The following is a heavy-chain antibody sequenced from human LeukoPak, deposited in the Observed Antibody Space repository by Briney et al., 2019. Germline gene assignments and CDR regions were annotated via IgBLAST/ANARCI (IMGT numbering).Heavy chain of an antibody. D-gene: IGHD6-13*01. CDR1: GGSFSGYY. J-gene: IGHJ3*02. Sequence: PSETLSLTCAVYGGSFSGYYWSWIRQPPGKGLEWIGEINHSGSTNYNPSLKSRVTISVDTSKNQFSLKLSSVTAADTAVYYCARERGGSSWFLDAFDIWGQGTMVTVSS. CDR2: INHSGST. CDR3: ARERGGSSWFLDAFDI. V-gene: IGHV4-34*01.